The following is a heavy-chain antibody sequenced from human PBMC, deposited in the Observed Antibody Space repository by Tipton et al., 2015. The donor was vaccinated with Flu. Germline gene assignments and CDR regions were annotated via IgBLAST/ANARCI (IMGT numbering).Heavy chain of an antibody. CDR1: GYTFTGYY. CDR2: INPNSGGT. V-gene: IGHV1-2*02. J-gene: IGHJ6*02. CDR3: ARGGVLRGYSYGNDYYYYGMDV. D-gene: IGHD5-18*01. Sequence: QLVQSGAEVKKPGASVKVSCKASGYTFTGYYMHWVRQAPGQGLEWMGWINPNSGGTNYAQKFQGRVTMTRDTSISTAYMELSRLRSDDPAVYYCARGGVLRGYSYGNDYYYYGMDVWGQGTTVTVSS.